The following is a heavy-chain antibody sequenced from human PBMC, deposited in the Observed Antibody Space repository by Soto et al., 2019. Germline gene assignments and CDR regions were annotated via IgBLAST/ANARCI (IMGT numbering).Heavy chain of an antibody. CDR2: ISSSSSYI. J-gene: IGHJ3*02. V-gene: IGHV3-21*01. D-gene: IGHD2-2*02. Sequence: GGSLRLSCAASGFTFSSYSMNWVRQAPGKGLEWVSSISSSSSYIYYADSVKGRFTISRDNAKNSLYLQMNSLRAEDTAVYYCARDIVVVPAAIAAAGTGAATKADAFDIWGQGTMVTVSS. CDR3: ARDIVVVPAAIAAAGTGAATKADAFDI. CDR1: GFTFSSYS.